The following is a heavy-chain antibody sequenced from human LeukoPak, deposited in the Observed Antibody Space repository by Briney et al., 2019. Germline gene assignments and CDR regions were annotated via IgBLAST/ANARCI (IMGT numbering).Heavy chain of an antibody. Sequence: SETLSLTCGVSGGSVSSYSWSWIRQPPGKGLEWIGEINPVGLTNYNPSLKSRVTISADTSKSQFSLHVASVTAADTAMYYCARGWGSAMIRGLAGDSWGQGTLVTVSS. CDR2: INPVGLT. V-gene: IGHV4-34*01. CDR3: ARGWGSAMIRGLAGDS. CDR1: GGSVSSYS. D-gene: IGHD3-10*01. J-gene: IGHJ5*02.